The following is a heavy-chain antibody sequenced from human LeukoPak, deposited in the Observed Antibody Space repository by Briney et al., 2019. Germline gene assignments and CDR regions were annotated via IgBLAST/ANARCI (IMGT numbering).Heavy chain of an antibody. CDR2: IKQDGSEK. Sequence: GGSLRLSCAASGFTVSSKYMSWVRQAPGKGLEWVANIKQDGSEKYYVDSVKGRFTISRDNAKNSLYLQMNSLRVEDTAVHYCARGWELDPWGQGTLVTVSS. CDR1: GFTVSSKY. V-gene: IGHV3-7*05. CDR3: ARGWELDP. J-gene: IGHJ5*02. D-gene: IGHD1-26*01.